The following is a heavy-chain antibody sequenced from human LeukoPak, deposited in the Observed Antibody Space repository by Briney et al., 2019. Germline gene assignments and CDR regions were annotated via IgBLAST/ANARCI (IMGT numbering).Heavy chain of an antibody. D-gene: IGHD3-22*01. CDR1: GFTFSSYG. V-gene: IGHV3-30*02. J-gene: IGHJ6*03. Sequence: GGSLRLSCAASGFTFSSYGMHWVRQAPGKGLEWVAFIRYDGSNKYYADSVKGRFTISRDNSKNTLYLQMNSLRAEDTAVYYCAKDWRIYDSSGSHMDVWGKGTTVTVSS. CDR3: AKDWRIYDSSGSHMDV. CDR2: IRYDGSNK.